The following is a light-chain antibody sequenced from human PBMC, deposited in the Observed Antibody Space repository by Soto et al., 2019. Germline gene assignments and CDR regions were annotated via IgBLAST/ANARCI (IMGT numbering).Light chain of an antibody. CDR2: GAS. V-gene: IGKV3-15*01. CDR3: QQYNNWPET. J-gene: IGKJ1*01. Sequence: EIVMTQSPGTLSVSPGERATLSCRAGQSVSSNLAWYQQKPGQAPRLLIYGASTRATGIPARFSGSGSGTEFTLTISSLQSEDFAVYYCQQYNNWPETFGQGTKVDIK. CDR1: QSVSSN.